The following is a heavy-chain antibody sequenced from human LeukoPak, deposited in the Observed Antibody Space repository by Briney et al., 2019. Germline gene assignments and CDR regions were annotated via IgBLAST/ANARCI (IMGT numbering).Heavy chain of an antibody. D-gene: IGHD3-3*01. Sequence: SGGSLRLSCSASGFTFSSYSMNWVRQAPGKGLEWVSSISSSSSYIYYADSVKGRCTISRDNAKNSLYLQMNSLRAEDTAVYYCARGVHYDFWSGSCFDYWGQGTLVTVSS. CDR2: ISSSSSYI. J-gene: IGHJ4*02. V-gene: IGHV3-21*01. CDR1: GFTFSSYS. CDR3: ARGVHYDFWSGSCFDY.